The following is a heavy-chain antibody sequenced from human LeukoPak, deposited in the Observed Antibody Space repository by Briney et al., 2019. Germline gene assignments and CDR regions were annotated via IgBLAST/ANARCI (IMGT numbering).Heavy chain of an antibody. CDR3: ARGEIPTGPAAIMGTVYGSFDI. D-gene: IGHD2-2*01. J-gene: IGHJ3*02. V-gene: IGHV4-59*01. Sequence: SETLSLTCTVSGDSISSYYWSWIRQPPGKGLEWIGYIYYSGSTNYNPSLKSRVTISVDTSKNQFSLKLSSVTAEDTAVYYCARGEIPTGPAAIMGTVYGSFDIWGQGTMVTVSS. CDR2: IYYSGST. CDR1: GDSISSYY.